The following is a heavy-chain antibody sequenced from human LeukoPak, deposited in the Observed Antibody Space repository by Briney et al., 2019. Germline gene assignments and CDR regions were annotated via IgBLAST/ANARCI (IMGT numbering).Heavy chain of an antibody. CDR2: VDPEDGET. D-gene: IGHD1-26*01. Sequence: GASVKVSCKVSGYTFTDYYMHWVQQAPGKGLERMGLVDPEDGETIYAEKFQGRVTITADTSTDTAYMELSSPRSEDTAVYYCATAGGWELPFDYWGQGTLVTVSS. V-gene: IGHV1-69-2*01. CDR3: ATAGGWELPFDY. J-gene: IGHJ4*02. CDR1: GYTFTDYY.